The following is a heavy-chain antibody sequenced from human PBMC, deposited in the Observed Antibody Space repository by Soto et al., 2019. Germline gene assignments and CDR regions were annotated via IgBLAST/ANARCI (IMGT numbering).Heavy chain of an antibody. CDR3: VKDFRRYTNGLDV. V-gene: IGHV3-9*01. CDR2: ISWNSAST. J-gene: IGHJ6*02. D-gene: IGHD5-18*01. CDR1: GFTYEDFA. Sequence: ASGGGLVEPGKSLRLSCVVSGFTYEDFAMHWVRQAPGKGLEWVSGISWNSASTGYADSVTGRFTISRDNAKNSLYLQMRKLTGDDTAMYYCVKDFRRYTNGLDVWGPGTSVTVSS.